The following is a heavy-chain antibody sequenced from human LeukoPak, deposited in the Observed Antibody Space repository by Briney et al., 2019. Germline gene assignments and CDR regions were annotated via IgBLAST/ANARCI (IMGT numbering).Heavy chain of an antibody. CDR1: GFTFSDYY. J-gene: IGHJ4*02. CDR3: ARPRVRGAMNFDY. CDR2: ISSSGSTI. Sequence: PGGSLRLSCAASGFTFSDYYMSWIRQAPGKGLEWVSYISSSGSTIYYADSVKGRFTIPRDNAKNSLYLQMNSLRAEDTAVYYCARPRVRGAMNFDYWGQGTLVTVSS. D-gene: IGHD3-10*01. V-gene: IGHV3-11*01.